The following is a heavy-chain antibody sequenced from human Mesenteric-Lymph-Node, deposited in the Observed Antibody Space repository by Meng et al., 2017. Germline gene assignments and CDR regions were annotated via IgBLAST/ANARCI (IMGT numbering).Heavy chain of an antibody. CDR2: ISAYNGNT. Sequence: ASVKVSCKASGYTFTSYGISWVRQAPGQGLEWMGWISAYNGNTNYAQKLQGRVTMTTDTSTSTAYMELSSLRSEDTAVYYCARDISDGSGSYYNAPPWFDPWGQGTLVTVSS. D-gene: IGHD3-10*01. V-gene: IGHV1-18*01. CDR3: ARDISDGSGSYYNAPPWFDP. J-gene: IGHJ5*02. CDR1: GYTFTSYG.